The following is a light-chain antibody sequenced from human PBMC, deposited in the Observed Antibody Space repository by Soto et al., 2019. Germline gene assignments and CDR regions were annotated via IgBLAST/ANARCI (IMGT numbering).Light chain of an antibody. Sequence: QSALTQPASVSGSPGQSITISCTGTSSVFGACGYVSWYQHHPGRAPKLVIYDVTTRPSGVSNRFSGSKSGNTAYLTISGIRAEDEADYCCRSYTSSSSSVVLGGGTKRTVL. CDR1: SSVFGACGY. J-gene: IGLJ2*01. V-gene: IGLV2-14*03. CDR2: DVT. CDR3: RSYTSSSSSVV.